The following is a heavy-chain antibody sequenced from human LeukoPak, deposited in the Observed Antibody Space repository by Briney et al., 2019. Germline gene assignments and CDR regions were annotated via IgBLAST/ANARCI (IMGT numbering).Heavy chain of an antibody. V-gene: IGHV3-13*01. CDR2: IGTAGDT. CDR3: ARRSTVDILTGYYIGVDVGY. Sequence: PGGSLRLSCAASGFTFSSYDMHWVRQATGKGLEWVSAIGTAGDTYYPGSVRGRFTISRENAKNSLYLQMNSLRAGDTAVYYCARRSTVDILTGYYIGVDVGYWGQGTLVTVSS. J-gene: IGHJ4*02. CDR1: GFTFSSYD. D-gene: IGHD3-9*01.